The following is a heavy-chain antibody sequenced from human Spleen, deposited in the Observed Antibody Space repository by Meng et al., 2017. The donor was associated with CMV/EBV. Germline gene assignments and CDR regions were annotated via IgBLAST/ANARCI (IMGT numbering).Heavy chain of an antibody. CDR3: ARGRVYSSGWFYFDY. J-gene: IGHJ4*02. V-gene: IGHV3-74*01. CDR2: INSDGSST. D-gene: IGHD6-19*01. CDR1: GFTFSSYG. Sequence: GESLKISCAASGFTFSSYGMHWVRQAPGKGLVWVARINSDGSSTYADSVKGRLTISRDNAKNTLYVQMNSLTAEDTAVYYCARGRVYSSGWFYFDYWGQGTLVTVSS.